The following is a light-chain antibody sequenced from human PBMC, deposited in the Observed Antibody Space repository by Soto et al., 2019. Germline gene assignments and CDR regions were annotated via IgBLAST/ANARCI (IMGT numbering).Light chain of an antibody. CDR1: SSDVGGYNY. Sequence: QSVLTQPASVSGSLGQSITISCTGTSSDVGGYNYVSWYQQHPGKDPKVVIFEVTKRPSGVSSRFSGSKSGNTASLTVSGLQAEDEGDYYCSSYTSSSTVLFGGETKLTVL. J-gene: IGLJ2*01. CDR2: EVT. V-gene: IGLV2-14*01. CDR3: SSYTSSSTVL.